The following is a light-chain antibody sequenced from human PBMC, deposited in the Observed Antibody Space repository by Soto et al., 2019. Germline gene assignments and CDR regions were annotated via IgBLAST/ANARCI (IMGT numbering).Light chain of an antibody. J-gene: IGLJ3*02. V-gene: IGLV1-44*01. CDR1: SSNIGINT. Sequence: QAVVTQPPSVSGTPGQRVTISCSGSSSNIGINTVNWYQQVPGTAPKLLIYNDNLRPSGVPDRFSGSKSGTSASLAISGLQSESEADYYCASWDDSLNGWVFGGGTKVTVL. CDR3: ASWDDSLNGWV. CDR2: NDN.